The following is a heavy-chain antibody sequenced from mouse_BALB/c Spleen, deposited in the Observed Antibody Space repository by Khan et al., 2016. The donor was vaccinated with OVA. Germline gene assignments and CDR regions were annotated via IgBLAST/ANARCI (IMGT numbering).Heavy chain of an antibody. D-gene: IGHD2-14*01. Sequence: VQLKQSGPDLVKPGASVRISCKASGYSFTLYYLTWVKQSHGESLEWIGRVNPNNGDSAYKQKFKERATLTVDKSSNTAYMDFRSLTTEDSGVHYCARGYDFFASWGQGTLVTVSA. CDR3: ARGYDFFAS. V-gene: IGHV1-26*01. CDR1: GYSFTLYY. CDR2: VNPNNGDS. J-gene: IGHJ3*01.